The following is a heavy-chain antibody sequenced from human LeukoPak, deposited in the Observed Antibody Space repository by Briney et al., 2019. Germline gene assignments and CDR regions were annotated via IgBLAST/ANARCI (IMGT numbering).Heavy chain of an antibody. J-gene: IGHJ4*02. CDR3: AKTSYGDYIDY. CDR1: GFTFSSYG. D-gene: IGHD4-17*01. V-gene: IGHV3-30*02. Sequence: GGSLRLSCAASGFTFSSYGMHWVRQAPGKGLEWVAFIRYDGSHKYYADSVKGRFTISRDNSKYTLYLQMNSLRAEDTAVYYCAKTSYGDYIDYWGQGTLVTVSS. CDR2: IRYDGSHK.